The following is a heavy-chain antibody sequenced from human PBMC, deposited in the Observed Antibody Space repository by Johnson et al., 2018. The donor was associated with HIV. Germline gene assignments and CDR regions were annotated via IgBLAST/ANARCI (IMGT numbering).Heavy chain of an antibody. D-gene: IGHD2-21*02. Sequence: QMLLVESGGGVVQPGGSLRLSCEVSGFTFRSYGMHWVRQAPGKGLEWVAFIRYDGNNKSYADSVKGRFTISRDNSRSTLYLQMNSLRAEDTAAYYCAKECGGDCYDAFDIWGQGTMVTVSS. V-gene: IGHV3-30*02. J-gene: IGHJ3*02. CDR3: AKECGGDCYDAFDI. CDR1: GFTFRSYG. CDR2: IRYDGNNK.